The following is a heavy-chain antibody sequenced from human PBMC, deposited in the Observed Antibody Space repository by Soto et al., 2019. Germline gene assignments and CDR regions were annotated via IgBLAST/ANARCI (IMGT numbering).Heavy chain of an antibody. V-gene: IGHV3-7*01. D-gene: IGHD5-12*01. CDR3: ARKGDWLRLLGAFDI. CDR1: GFTFSSYW. J-gene: IGHJ3*02. Sequence: PGGSLRLSCAASGFTFSSYWMSWVRQAPGKGLEWVANIKQDGSEKYYVDSVKGRFTISRDNAKNSLYLQMNSLRAEDTAVYYCARKGDWLRLLGAFDIWGQGTMVTVSS. CDR2: IKQDGSEK.